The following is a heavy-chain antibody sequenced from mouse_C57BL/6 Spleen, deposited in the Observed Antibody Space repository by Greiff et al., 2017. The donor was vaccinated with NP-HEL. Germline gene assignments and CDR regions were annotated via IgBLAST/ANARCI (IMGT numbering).Heavy chain of an antibody. V-gene: IGHV1-62-2*01. J-gene: IGHJ3*01. CDR1: GYTFTEYT. CDR3: ARHEDHYGNYAWFAY. Sequence: QVQLKESGAELVKPGASVKLSCKASGYTFTEYTIHWVKQRSGQGLEWIGWFYPGSGSIKYNEKFKDKATLTADKSSSTDYMELSRLTSEDSAVYFCARHEDHYGNYAWFAYWGQGTLVTVSA. D-gene: IGHD2-1*01. CDR2: FYPGSGSI.